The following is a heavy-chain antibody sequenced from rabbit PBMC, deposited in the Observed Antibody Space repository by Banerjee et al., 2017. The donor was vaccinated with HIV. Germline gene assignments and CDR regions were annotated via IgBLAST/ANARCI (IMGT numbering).Heavy chain of an antibody. J-gene: IGHJ4*01. CDR3: SRDQNLLGNFNL. V-gene: IGHV1S45*01. CDR1: GFDFSSSA. D-gene: IGHD1-1*01. CDR2: IDAGSSGST. Sequence: QEQLVESGGGLVQPEGSLTLTCKASGFDFSSSAMCWVRQAPGKGLEWIACIDAGSSGSTYYASWAKGRFTISQTSSTTVTLQMTSLTVADTATYFCSRDQNLLGNFNLWGPGTLVTVS.